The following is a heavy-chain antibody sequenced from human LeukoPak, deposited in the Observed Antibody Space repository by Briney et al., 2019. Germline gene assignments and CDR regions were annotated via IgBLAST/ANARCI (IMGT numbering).Heavy chain of an antibody. CDR1: GGSMSSYY. V-gene: IGHV4-59*08. CDR3: ARQPYMLGAYYFDY. D-gene: IGHD1-26*01. J-gene: IGHJ4*02. Sequence: SETLSLTCTVSGGSMSSYYWSWIRQPPGKGLEWIGYIFYSGSTNYNPSFKSRVTLSVETSKNQFSLKLGSVTAADTAVYYCARQPYMLGAYYFDYWGQGTLVTVSS. CDR2: IFYSGST.